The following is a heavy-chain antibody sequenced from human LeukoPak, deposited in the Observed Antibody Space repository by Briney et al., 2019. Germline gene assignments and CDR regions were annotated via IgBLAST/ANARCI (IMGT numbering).Heavy chain of an antibody. CDR1: GFXFTDYY. J-gene: IGHJ4*02. Sequence: GGSLRLSCAASGFXFTDYYISWIRQAPGKGLEWVSYISSGSSDTNYADSVKGRFTISRDNAKNSVYLQINSLRADDTAVYYCARGDRIADQWGQGTLVTVSS. CDR2: ISSGSSDT. V-gene: IGHV3-11*05. CDR3: ARGDRIADQ. D-gene: IGHD1-14*01.